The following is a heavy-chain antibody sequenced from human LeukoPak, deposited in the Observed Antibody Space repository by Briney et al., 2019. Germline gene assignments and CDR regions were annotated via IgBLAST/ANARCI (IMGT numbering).Heavy chain of an antibody. CDR3: ARDSVDRGNYGMDV. CDR1: GFTFSSYA. CDR2: ISYDGSNK. Sequence: GGSLRLSCAASGFTFSSYAMHWVRQAPRKGLEWVAVISYDGSNKYYADSVKGRFTISRDNSKNTLYLQMNSLRAEDTAVYYCARDSVDRGNYGMDVWGQGTTVTVSS. D-gene: IGHD1-26*01. J-gene: IGHJ6*02. V-gene: IGHV3-30-3*01.